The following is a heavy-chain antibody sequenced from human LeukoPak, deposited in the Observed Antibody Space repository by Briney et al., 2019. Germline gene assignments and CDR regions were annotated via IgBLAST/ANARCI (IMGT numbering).Heavy chain of an antibody. CDR2: IYYSGST. CDR3: ARLNYYDSSGHTDY. J-gene: IGHJ4*02. D-gene: IGHD3-22*01. Sequence: SETLSLTCTVSGGSISSSSYYWGWIRQPPGKGLEWIGSIYYSGSTYYNPSLKSRVTISVDTSKNQFSLKLSSVTAADTAVYYCARLNYYDSSGHTDYWGQGTLVTVSS. V-gene: IGHV4-39*01. CDR1: GGSISSSSYY.